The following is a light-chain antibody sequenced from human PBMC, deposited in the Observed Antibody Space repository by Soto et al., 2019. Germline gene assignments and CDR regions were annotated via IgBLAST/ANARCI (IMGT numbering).Light chain of an antibody. CDR3: QQSNSYSYT. V-gene: IGKV1-5*03. CDR1: QSISSW. CDR2: KAS. J-gene: IGKJ2*01. Sequence: DIQMTQSPSTLSASVGDRVTITCRASQSISSWLAWYQQKPGKAPKLLIYKASSLGSGVPSRFSGSGSGTEFTLTISSLQSDDFASYYCQQSNSYSYTFGQGTKLEIK.